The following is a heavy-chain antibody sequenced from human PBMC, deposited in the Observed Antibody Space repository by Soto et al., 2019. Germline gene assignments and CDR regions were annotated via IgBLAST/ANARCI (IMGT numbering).Heavy chain of an antibody. CDR1: GGSISSYY. D-gene: IGHD2-2*01. CDR2: IYYSGST. CDR3: ARATPPRYCSSTSCYGRCFDY. J-gene: IGHJ4*02. Sequence: QVQLQESGPGLVKPSETLSLTCTVSGGSISSYYWSWIRQPPGKGLEWIGYIYYSGSTNYNPSLKRRVTISVDTSKNQFSLKLSSVTAADTAVYYCARATPPRYCSSTSCYGRCFDYWGQGTLVTVSS. V-gene: IGHV4-59*01.